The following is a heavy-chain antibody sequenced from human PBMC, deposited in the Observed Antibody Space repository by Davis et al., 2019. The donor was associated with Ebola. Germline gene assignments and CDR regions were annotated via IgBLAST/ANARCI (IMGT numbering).Heavy chain of an antibody. D-gene: IGHD2-2*02. CDR1: GYSISSGYY. CDR3: ARLAIVVVPAAIKNGMDV. Sequence: MPSETLSLTCTVSGYSISSGYYWGWIRQPPGKGLEWIGSIYHSGSTYYNPSLKSRVTISVDRSKNQFSLKLSSVTAADTAVYYCARLAIVVVPAAIKNGMDVWGKRTTVTVSS. V-gene: IGHV4-38-2*02. J-gene: IGHJ6*04. CDR2: IYHSGST.